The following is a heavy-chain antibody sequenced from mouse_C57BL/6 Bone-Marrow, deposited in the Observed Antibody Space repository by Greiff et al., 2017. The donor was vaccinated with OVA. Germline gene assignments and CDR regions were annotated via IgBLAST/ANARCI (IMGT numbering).Heavy chain of an antibody. CDR3: ARGAYYYGSGAMDF. CDR2: IYPGSGNT. Sequence: VQLQQSGAELVRPGASVNLSCKASGYTFTDYYINWVKQRPGPGLEWIARIYPGSGNTYYNEKFKGKATLTAEKSSSTAYMQLSSLTSEDSAVYFCARGAYYYGSGAMDFWGQGTSVTVSS. D-gene: IGHD1-1*01. CDR1: GYTFTDYY. V-gene: IGHV1-76*01. J-gene: IGHJ4*01.